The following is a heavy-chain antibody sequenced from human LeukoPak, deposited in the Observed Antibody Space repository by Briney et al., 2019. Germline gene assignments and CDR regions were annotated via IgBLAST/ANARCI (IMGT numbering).Heavy chain of an antibody. CDR2: ISYGGNTK. CDR3: ARSGLSRFGF. Sequence: GGSLRLSCEASGFTFSDYGMHWVRQAPGKGLEWVAVISYGGNTKYYADSVRGRFTISRDNSKNTLYLQMNSLRAEDTAVYYCARSGLSRFGFWGQGTLVTVSS. D-gene: IGHD2/OR15-2a*01. V-gene: IGHV3-30*12. J-gene: IGHJ4*02. CDR1: GFTFSDYG.